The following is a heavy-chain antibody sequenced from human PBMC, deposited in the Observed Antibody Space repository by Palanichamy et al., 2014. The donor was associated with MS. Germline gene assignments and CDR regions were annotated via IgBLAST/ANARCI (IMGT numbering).Heavy chain of an antibody. CDR2: FIPLFGPP. CDR3: AKGPPQGHLGWFDP. V-gene: IGHV1-69*01. Sequence: QVQLGQSGAEVKRPGSSVRVSCEASGGTFNTYAINWVRRAPGQGLEWMGVFIPLFGPPKYAQSFQGRLSITADESTGTVYMDLSRLTSEDTAMYYCAKGPPQGHLGWFDPWGQGTLITVSS. CDR1: GGTFNTYA. J-gene: IGHJ5*02.